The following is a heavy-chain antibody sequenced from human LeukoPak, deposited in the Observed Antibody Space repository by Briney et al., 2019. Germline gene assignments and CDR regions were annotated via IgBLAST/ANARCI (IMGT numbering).Heavy chain of an antibody. CDR1: GGSISSYY. V-gene: IGHV4-59*08. CDR3: ARRGGDSSGNFDY. Sequence: SETLSLSCTVSGGSISSYYWSWIRQPPGKGLEWIGYIYYSGGTNYNPSLKSRVTISVDTSKKQFSLRLSSVTAADTAVYYCARRGGDSSGNFDYWGQGTLVTVSS. CDR2: IYYSGGT. J-gene: IGHJ4*02. D-gene: IGHD3-22*01.